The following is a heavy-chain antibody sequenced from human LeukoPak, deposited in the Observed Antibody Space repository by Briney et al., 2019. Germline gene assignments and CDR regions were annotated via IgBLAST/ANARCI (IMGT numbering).Heavy chain of an antibody. J-gene: IGHJ4*02. CDR3: AKGLYGSGTSDY. Sequence: HPGGSLRLSCAASGFTFSNCAMSWVRQAPGKGLEWVSLISGSGGSTDYADSVKGRFTISRDNSKNTVYLQMSGLRAEDTVLYYCAKGLYGSGTSDYWGQGSLVTVSA. D-gene: IGHD3-10*01. CDR2: ISGSGGST. V-gene: IGHV3-23*01. CDR1: GFTFSNCA.